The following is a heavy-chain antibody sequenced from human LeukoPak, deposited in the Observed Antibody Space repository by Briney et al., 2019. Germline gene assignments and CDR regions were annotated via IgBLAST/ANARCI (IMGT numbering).Heavy chain of an antibody. V-gene: IGHV3-7*01. J-gene: IGHJ4*02. CDR3: AKDRRFLEWTLRYYFDY. D-gene: IGHD3-3*01. CDR1: GFTFSSSW. Sequence: GGSLRLSCAASGFTFSSSWMTWVRQAPGKGLEWVADIRQDGGAKNYVDTVKGRFTISRDNAKNTLYLQMNSLRAEDTAVYYCAKDRRFLEWTLRYYFDYWGQGTLVTVSS. CDR2: IRQDGGAK.